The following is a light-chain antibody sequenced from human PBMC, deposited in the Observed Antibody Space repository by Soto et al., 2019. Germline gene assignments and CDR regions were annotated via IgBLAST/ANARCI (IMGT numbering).Light chain of an antibody. CDR1: SSDVGGYNY. CDR2: EVS. Sequence: QSVLTQPASVSGSAGRSITISCTGASSDVGGYNYVSWYQQHPGKAPKLMIYEVSNRPSGVSNRFSGSKSGNTASLTISGLQAEDEADYFCNSYGSTSTRYVFGTGTKLTV. V-gene: IGLV2-14*01. J-gene: IGLJ1*01. CDR3: NSYGSTSTRYV.